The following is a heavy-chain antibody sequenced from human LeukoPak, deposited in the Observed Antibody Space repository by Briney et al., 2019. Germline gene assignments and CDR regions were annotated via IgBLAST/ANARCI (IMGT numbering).Heavy chain of an antibody. J-gene: IGHJ6*03. Sequence: SETLSLTCTVSGGSISGYYWSWIRQPAGKGLEWIGRIYSSGSTNYNPSLKSRATMSVDTSKNQFSLKLSSVTAADTAVYYCARVVVFGVVSSDYYYYYMDVWGKGTTVTVSS. V-gene: IGHV4-4*07. CDR1: GGSISGYY. CDR2: IYSSGST. CDR3: ARVVVFGVVSSDYYYYYMDV. D-gene: IGHD3-3*01.